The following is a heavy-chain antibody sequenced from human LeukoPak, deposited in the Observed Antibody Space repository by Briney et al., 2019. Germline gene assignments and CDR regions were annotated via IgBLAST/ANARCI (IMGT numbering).Heavy chain of an antibody. J-gene: IGHJ4*02. V-gene: IGHV4-34*01. Sequence: SETLSLTCAVYGGPFSGYYWSWIRQPPGKGLEWIGEINHSGSTNYNPSLKSRVTISVDTSKNQFSLKLSSVTAADTAVYYCARKHSSGWYRNFDYWGQGTLVTVSS. CDR3: ARKHSSGWYRNFDY. CDR2: INHSGST. D-gene: IGHD6-19*01. CDR1: GGPFSGYY.